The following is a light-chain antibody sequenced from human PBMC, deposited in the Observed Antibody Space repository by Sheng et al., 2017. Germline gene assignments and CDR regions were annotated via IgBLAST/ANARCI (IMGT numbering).Light chain of an antibody. CDR2: EGS. Sequence: QSALTQPASVSGSPGQSITISCAGTSSDVGSYNLVSWYQQYPGKAPKLMIYEGSKRPSGVPDRFSGSKSGNTASLTISGLQSDDEGDYYCCAFGGTHRAFGGGTRLTVL. J-gene: IGLJ3*02. CDR3: CAFGGTHRA. V-gene: IGLV2-23*01. CDR1: SSDVGSYNL.